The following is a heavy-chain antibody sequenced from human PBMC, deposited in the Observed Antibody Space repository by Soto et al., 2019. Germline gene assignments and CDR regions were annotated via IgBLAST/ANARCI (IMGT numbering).Heavy chain of an antibody. D-gene: IGHD3-3*01. CDR2: ISYHGSHN. CDR3: AKDRTTVFGVVTYYFDN. J-gene: IGHJ4*02. Sequence: QVQLVESGGGVIQPGKSLRLSCAASGLTFSSYAMHWVRQAPGKGLEWVAFISYHGSHNYYADSVKGRFTISRDNSKNTLYLQMNSLRPEDTAVYFCAKDRTTVFGVVTYYFDNWGQGTLVTVSS. V-gene: IGHV3-30*18. CDR1: GLTFSSYA.